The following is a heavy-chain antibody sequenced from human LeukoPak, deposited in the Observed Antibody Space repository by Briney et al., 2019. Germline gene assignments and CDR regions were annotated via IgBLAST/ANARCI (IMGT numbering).Heavy chain of an antibody. CDR2: ISAYNGNT. V-gene: IGHV1-18*01. J-gene: IGHJ4*02. Sequence: GASVKVSCKASGYTFTSYGISWVRQAPGQGLEWMGLISAYNGNTNYALNLQGRVTMTTDTSTSTAYMELRSLRSDDTAMYYCERGYYYDSSGYYYDYFDYWGQGTLVTVSS. CDR1: GYTFTSYG. D-gene: IGHD3-22*01. CDR3: ERGYYYDSSGYYYDYFDY.